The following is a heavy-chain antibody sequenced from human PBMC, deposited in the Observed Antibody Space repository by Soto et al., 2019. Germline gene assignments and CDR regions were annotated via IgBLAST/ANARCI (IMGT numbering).Heavy chain of an antibody. CDR1: GYTFTSYG. Sequence: ASVKVSCKASGYTFTSYGISWVRQAPGQGLEWMGWISAYNGNTNYAQKLQGRVTMTTDTSTSTAYMELRSLRSDDTAVYYCARGGYYDFWSGYPRAEYFQHLCQGTLVAVSS. D-gene: IGHD3-3*01. V-gene: IGHV1-18*01. CDR2: ISAYNGNT. J-gene: IGHJ1*01. CDR3: ARGGYYDFWSGYPRAEYFQH.